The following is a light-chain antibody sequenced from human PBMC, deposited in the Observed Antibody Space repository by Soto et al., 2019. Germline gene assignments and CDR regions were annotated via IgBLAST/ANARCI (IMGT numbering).Light chain of an antibody. CDR2: GAS. CDR1: QSISTY. J-gene: IGKJ1*01. CDR3: QHYNSYSGT. V-gene: IGKV1-5*01. Sequence: DIQMTQSPSTLSASVGDRVTITCRASQSISTYLAWYQQKPGKAPKLLIYGASSSDRGVPSRFSGSGSGTEFTLTINSLQPDDFAAYFCQHYNSYSGTFGQGTKVEIK.